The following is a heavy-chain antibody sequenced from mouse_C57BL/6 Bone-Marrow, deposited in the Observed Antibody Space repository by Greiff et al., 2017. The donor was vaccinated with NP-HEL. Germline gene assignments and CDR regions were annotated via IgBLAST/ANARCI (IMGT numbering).Heavy chain of an antibody. V-gene: IGHV5-9*04. D-gene: IGHD4-1*01. J-gene: IGHJ3*01. Sequence: EVKLMESGGGLVKPGGSLKLSCAASGFTFSSYTMSWVRQTPEKRLEWVATISGGGGNTYYPDSVKGRFTISRDNAKNTLYLQMSSLRSEDTAVYYCARTGTWFAYWGQGTLVTVSA. CDR2: ISGGGGNT. CDR1: GFTFSSYT. CDR3: ARTGTWFAY.